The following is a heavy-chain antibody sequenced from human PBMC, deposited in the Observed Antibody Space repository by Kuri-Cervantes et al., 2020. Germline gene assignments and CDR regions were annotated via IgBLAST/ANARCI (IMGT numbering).Heavy chain of an antibody. CDR3: AREGWFGELLFFDL. D-gene: IGHD3-10*01. J-gene: IGHJ2*01. CDR2: IYYSGST. CDR1: GGSISSGGYY. Sequence: LRLSCTVSGGSISSGGYYWSWIRQHPGKGLEWIGYIYYSGSTYYNPSLKSRVTISVDTSKNQFSLKLSSVTAADTAVYYCAREGWFGELLFFDLWGRGTLVTVSS. V-gene: IGHV4-31*03.